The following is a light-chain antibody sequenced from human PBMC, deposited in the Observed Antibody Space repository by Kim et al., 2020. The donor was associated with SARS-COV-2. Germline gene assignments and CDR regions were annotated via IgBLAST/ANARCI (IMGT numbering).Light chain of an antibody. Sequence: QSITLACTGTNSDVGAYNYVSWYQQHPGKAPKLIIYDVNYRPSGVSNRFSGSKSGNMAFLTISGLQAEDEADYYCTAYTSSSIPVVLGRGTQLTVL. CDR2: DVN. V-gene: IGLV2-14*03. CDR1: NSDVGAYNY. CDR3: TAYTSSSIPVV. J-gene: IGLJ3*02.